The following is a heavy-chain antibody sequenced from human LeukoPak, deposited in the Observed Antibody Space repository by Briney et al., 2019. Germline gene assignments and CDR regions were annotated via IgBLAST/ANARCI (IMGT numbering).Heavy chain of an antibody. D-gene: IGHD2-2*01. CDR2: ISWNSGSI. J-gene: IGHJ4*02. CDR3: AKLAWEYQLLCPFDY. CDR1: GFTFDDYA. Sequence: GGSLRLSCAASGFTFDDYAMHWVRQAPGKGLEWVSGISWNSGSIGYADSVKGRFTISRDNAKNSLYLQMNSLRAEDTAVYYCAKLAWEYQLLCPFDYWGQGTLVTVSS. V-gene: IGHV3-9*01.